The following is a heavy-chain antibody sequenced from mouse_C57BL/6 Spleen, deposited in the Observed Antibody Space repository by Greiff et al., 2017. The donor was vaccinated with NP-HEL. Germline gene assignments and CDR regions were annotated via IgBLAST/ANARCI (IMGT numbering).Heavy chain of an antibody. V-gene: IGHV1-69*01. CDR2: IDPSDSYT. J-gene: IGHJ2*01. Sequence: VQLQQPGAELVMPGASVKLSCKASGYTFTSYWMHWVKQRPGQGLEWIGEIDPSDSYTNYNQKFKGKSTLTVDKSSSTAYMQLSSLTSEDSAVYYCARRHYYGSGFDYWGQGTTLTVSS. CDR1: GYTFTSYW. D-gene: IGHD1-1*01. CDR3: ARRHYYGSGFDY.